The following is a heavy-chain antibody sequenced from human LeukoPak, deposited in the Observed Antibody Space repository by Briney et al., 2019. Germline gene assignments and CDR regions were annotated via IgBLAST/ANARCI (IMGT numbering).Heavy chain of an antibody. CDR2: IYYSGST. D-gene: IGHD4-17*01. V-gene: IGHV4-31*03. J-gene: IGHJ4*02. CDR3: ARVQTTGQLFDY. Sequence: SETLSLTCTVSGGSISSGGYYWSWIRQHPGKGLEWIGYIYYSGSTYYSPSLKGRVTISVDTSKNQFSLKLSSVTAADTAVYYCARVQTTGQLFDYWGQGTLVTVSS. CDR1: GGSISSGGYY.